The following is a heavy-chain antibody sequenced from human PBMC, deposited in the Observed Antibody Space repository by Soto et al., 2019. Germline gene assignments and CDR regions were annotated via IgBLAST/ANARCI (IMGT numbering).Heavy chain of an antibody. Sequence: SETLSLTCTVSGGSIISSSYYWGWIRQPPGKGLEWIGSIYYGGSTYYNPSLKSRLTISVDTSKNQFSLKLNSVTAADTAVYYCASQGTQKDYDSSGYYYRRSPFDFWGQGTLVTVSS. V-gene: IGHV4-39*01. CDR2: IYYGGST. D-gene: IGHD3-22*01. J-gene: IGHJ4*02. CDR3: ASQGTQKDYDSSGYYYRRSPFDF. CDR1: GGSIISSSYY.